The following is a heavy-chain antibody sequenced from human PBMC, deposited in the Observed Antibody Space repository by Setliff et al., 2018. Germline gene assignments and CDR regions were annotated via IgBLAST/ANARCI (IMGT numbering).Heavy chain of an antibody. J-gene: IGHJ5*02. D-gene: IGHD3-16*01. CDR1: GGSFSGYY. Sequence: SETLSLTCAVYGGSFSGYYWSWIRQPPGKRLEWIGEIIHSGSTNYNPSLKSRVTISMDTSKNQFSLKVSSVTAADTAVYYCARDQTLREVWFDPWGQGTLVTVSS. V-gene: IGHV4-34*12. CDR2: IIHSGST. CDR3: ARDQTLREVWFDP.